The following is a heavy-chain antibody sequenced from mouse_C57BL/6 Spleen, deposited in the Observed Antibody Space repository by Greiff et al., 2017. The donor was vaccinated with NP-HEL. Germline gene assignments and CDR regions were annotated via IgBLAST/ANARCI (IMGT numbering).Heavy chain of an antibody. CDR2: ISSGGSYT. CDR1: GFTFSSYG. V-gene: IGHV5-6*02. Sequence: DVKLVESGGDLVKPGGSLKLSCAASGFTFSSYGMSWVRQTPDKRLEWVATISSGGSYTYYQDSVKVRFTITRDNAKNTLYLQMSRLKSEDTDMYYGDRQSPYYGCSYGYCDVWGTGTTVTVSS. D-gene: IGHD1-1*01. J-gene: IGHJ1*03. CDR3: DRQSPYYGCSYGYCDV.